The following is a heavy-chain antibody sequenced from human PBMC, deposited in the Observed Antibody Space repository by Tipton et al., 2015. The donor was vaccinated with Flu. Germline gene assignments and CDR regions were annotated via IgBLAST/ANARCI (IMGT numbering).Heavy chain of an antibody. CDR1: GFTFSSYD. J-gene: IGHJ4*02. CDR2: IGTAGDT. V-gene: IGHV3-13*01. D-gene: IGHD4-17*01. Sequence: SLRLSCAASGFTFSSYDMHWVRQATGKGLEWVSAIGTAGDTYYPGSVKGRFTISRENAKNSLYLQMNSLRAGDTAVYYCARAIDYGDYGGEFDYWGQGTLVTVSS. CDR3: ARAIDYGDYGGEFDY.